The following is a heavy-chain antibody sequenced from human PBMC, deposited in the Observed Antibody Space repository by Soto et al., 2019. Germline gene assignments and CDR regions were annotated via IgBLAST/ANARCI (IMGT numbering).Heavy chain of an antibody. CDR3: ARSHCTNGVCYLGFDY. D-gene: IGHD2-8*01. V-gene: IGHV4-39*01. Sequence: SETLSLTCTVSGGSISSSSYYWGRIRQPPGKGLEWIGSIYYSGSTYYNPSLKSRVTISVDTSKNQFSLKLSSVTAADTAVYYCARSHCTNGVCYLGFDYWGQGTLVTVSS. CDR1: GGSISSSSYY. CDR2: IYYSGST. J-gene: IGHJ4*02.